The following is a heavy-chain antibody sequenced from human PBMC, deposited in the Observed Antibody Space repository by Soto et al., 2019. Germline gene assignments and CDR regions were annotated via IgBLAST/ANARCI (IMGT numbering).Heavy chain of an antibody. CDR2: IYATGST. CDR3: VRDGTKNLRDWFDP. V-gene: IGHV4-61*01. CDR1: GGSVSSGSYY. D-gene: IGHD1-1*01. Sequence: PSETLSLTCTVSGGSVSSGSYYWSWIRQPPGKGPEWIGRIYATGSTDYNPSLKSRLTMSVDMSKKQFSLTLRSVTAADTAMYYCVRDGTKNLRDWFDPWGQGILVTVSS. J-gene: IGHJ5*02.